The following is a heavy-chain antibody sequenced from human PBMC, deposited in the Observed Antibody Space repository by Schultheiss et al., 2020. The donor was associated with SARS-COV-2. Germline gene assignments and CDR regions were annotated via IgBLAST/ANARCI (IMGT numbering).Heavy chain of an antibody. D-gene: IGHD3-3*01. CDR2: IYYSGST. Sequence: SQTLSLTCVVSGGSISRGGNSWSWIRQPPGKGLEWIGYIYYSGSTYYNPSLKSRVTISVDTSKNQFSLKLSSVTAADTAVYYCARERGIWSGYYEDWFDPWGQGTLVTVSS. V-gene: IGHV4-30-2*05. CDR3: ARERGIWSGYYEDWFDP. J-gene: IGHJ5*02. CDR1: GGSISRGGNS.